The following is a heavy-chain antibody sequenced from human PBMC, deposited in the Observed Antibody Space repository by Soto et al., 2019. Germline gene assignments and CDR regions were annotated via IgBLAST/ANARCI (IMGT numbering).Heavy chain of an antibody. J-gene: IGHJ4*02. CDR1: GYTFTSYG. CDR2: ISAYNGNT. CDR3: ASGYSYGYALDY. Sequence: ASVKVSCKASGYTFTSYGLSWVRQAPGQGLEWMGWISAYNGNTNYAQKLQGRVTMTTDTSTSTAYMELRSLRSDDTAVYYCASGYSYGYALDYWGQGTLVTVSS. V-gene: IGHV1-18*01. D-gene: IGHD5-18*01.